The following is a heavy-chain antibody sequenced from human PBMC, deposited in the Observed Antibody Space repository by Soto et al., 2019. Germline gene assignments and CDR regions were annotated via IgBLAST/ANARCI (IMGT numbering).Heavy chain of an antibody. J-gene: IGHJ6*03. CDR2: IYYSGRT. Sequence: QVQLRESGPGLVKPAQTLSLTCTVSGGSITSGGSYWSWVRQVPGKGLEWIGHIYYSGRTYYNPSLKSRAAMSVDTSRNLLSLKLDSVTAADTAVYYCAKALPGGTIYYMHAWSEGTRVTVSS. D-gene: IGHD1-7*01. CDR1: GGSITSGGSY. CDR3: AKALPGGTIYYMHA. V-gene: IGHV4-31*02.